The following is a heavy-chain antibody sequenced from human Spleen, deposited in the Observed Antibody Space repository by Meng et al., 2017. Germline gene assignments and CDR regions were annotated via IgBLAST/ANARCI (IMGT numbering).Heavy chain of an antibody. Sequence: GGSLRLSCAASGFSFSYYAIHWVRQAPGKGLEWVSVISSSSSSYKHYADSVKGRFTISRDNAKNSLYLQMNSLRAEDTAVYYCARLNYYGSGTPGVKYYGMDVWGQGTTVTVSS. CDR3: ARLNYYGSGTPGVKYYGMDV. CDR1: GFSFSYYA. CDR2: ISSSSSSYK. J-gene: IGHJ6*02. D-gene: IGHD3-10*01. V-gene: IGHV3-21*01.